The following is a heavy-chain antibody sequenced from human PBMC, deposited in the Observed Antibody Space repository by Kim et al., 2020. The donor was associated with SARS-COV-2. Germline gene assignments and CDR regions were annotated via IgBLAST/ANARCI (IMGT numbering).Heavy chain of an antibody. V-gene: IGHV4-30-2*05. D-gene: IGHD2-21*01. CDR3: ARTQIGFYDFDY. Sequence: YNPSLKSRLTISVDTSQTQFALKLSSVIAADTAVYYCARTQIGFYDFDYSGQGTLVTVSS. J-gene: IGHJ4*02.